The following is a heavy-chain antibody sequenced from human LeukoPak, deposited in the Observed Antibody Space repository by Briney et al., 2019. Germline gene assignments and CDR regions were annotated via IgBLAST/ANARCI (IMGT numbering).Heavy chain of an antibody. D-gene: IGHD3-22*01. V-gene: IGHV4-34*01. CDR1: GGSFSGYY. CDR3: ARHGASSGYYPYYYYYMDV. J-gene: IGHJ6*03. CDR2: INHSGST. Sequence: SETLSLTCAVYGGSFSGYYWSWIRQPPGKGLEWIGEINHSGSTNYNPSLKSRVTISVDTSKNQFSLKLSSVTAADTAVYYCARHGASSGYYPYYYYYMDVWGKGTTVTISS.